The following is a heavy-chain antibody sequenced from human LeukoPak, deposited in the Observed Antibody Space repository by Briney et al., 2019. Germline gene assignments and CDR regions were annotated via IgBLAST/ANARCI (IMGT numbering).Heavy chain of an antibody. CDR1: GFTFSSYG. CDR3: ARGAAATLLYGMDV. CDR2: IWYDGSNK. J-gene: IGHJ6*02. Sequence: QPGGSLRLSCAASGFTFSSYGMHWVRQAPGKGLEWVAVIWYDGSNKYYADSVKGRFTISRDNSKNTLYLQMNSLRAEDTAVYYCARGAAATLLYGMDVWGQGTTVTVSS. D-gene: IGHD2-15*01. V-gene: IGHV3-33*01.